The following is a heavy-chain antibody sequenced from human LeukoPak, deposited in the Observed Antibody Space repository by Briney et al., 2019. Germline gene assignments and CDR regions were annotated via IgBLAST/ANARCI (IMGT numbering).Heavy chain of an antibody. CDR2: TRNNAKSYTT. CDR3: ARGSCSGGICYSGDY. Sequence: SGGSLRLSCAASGFTLSDHYIDWVRQAPGKGLEWVGRTRNNAKSYTTEYAASVKGRFTISRDGSKSSVYLQMNSLKTEDTAVYYCARGSCSGGICYSGDYWGQGTLVTVSS. CDR1: GFTLSDHY. J-gene: IGHJ4*02. D-gene: IGHD2-15*01. V-gene: IGHV3-72*01.